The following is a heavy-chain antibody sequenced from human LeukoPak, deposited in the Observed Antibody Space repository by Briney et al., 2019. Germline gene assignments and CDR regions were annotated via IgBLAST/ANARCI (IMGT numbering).Heavy chain of an antibody. CDR1: GGSFSGYY. CDR2: INHSGST. CDR3: ARGSVRSYFQH. Sequence: SETLSLTCAVYGGSFSGYYWSWIRQPPGKGLEWIGEINHSGSTNYNPSLKSRVTISVDTSKNQFSLKLRSVTAADTAVYYCARGSVRSYFQHWGQGTLVTVSS. J-gene: IGHJ1*01. V-gene: IGHV4-34*01. D-gene: IGHD3-3*01.